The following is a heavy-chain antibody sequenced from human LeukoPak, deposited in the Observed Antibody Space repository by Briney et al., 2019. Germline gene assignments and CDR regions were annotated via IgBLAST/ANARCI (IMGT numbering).Heavy chain of an antibody. CDR1: GGTFSGYA. CDR3: ASRILGYCSSTSCYEEYYFDY. D-gene: IGHD2-2*01. V-gene: IGHV1-69*01. Sequence: ASVKVSCKASGGTFSGYAISWVRQAPGQGLEWMGGIIPIFGTANYAQKFQGRVTITADESTSTAYMELSSLRSEDTAVYYCASRILGYCSSTSCYEEYYFDYWGQGTLVTVSS. J-gene: IGHJ4*02. CDR2: IIPIFGTA.